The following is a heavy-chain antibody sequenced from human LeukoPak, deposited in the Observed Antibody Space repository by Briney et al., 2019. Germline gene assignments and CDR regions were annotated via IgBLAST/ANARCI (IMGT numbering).Heavy chain of an antibody. J-gene: IGHJ4*02. CDR2: IIPIFGTA. D-gene: IGHD3-10*01. CDR3: ARLVRVRGVYFDY. CDR1: GGTFISYA. V-gene: IGHV1-69*13. Sequence: SXXVSCKASGGTFISYAISWVRQAPGQGLEWMGGIIPIFGTANYAQKFQGRVTITADESTSTAYMELSSLRSEDTAVYYCARLVRVRGVYFDYWGQGTLVTVSS.